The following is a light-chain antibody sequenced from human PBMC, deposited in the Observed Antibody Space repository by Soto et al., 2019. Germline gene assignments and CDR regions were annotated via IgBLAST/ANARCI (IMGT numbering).Light chain of an antibody. CDR1: SRYVGGYNY. J-gene: IGLJ2*01. CDR2: DVS. Sequence: QSALTQPASVSGSPGQSITISCTGTSRYVGGYNYVSWDQQHPGKAPKLILYDVSNRPSGVSTRFSGYKSGNTAALTISGLQAEDEADYYCSSYTSSTTLFGGGTKVTVL. CDR3: SSYTSSTTL. V-gene: IGLV2-14*01.